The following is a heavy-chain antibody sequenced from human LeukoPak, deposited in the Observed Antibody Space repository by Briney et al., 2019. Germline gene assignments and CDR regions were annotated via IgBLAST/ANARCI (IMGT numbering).Heavy chain of an antibody. Sequence: GGSLRLSCAASGFTFSSYAMSWVRQAPGKGLEWVSAISGSGGSTYYADSVKGRFTISRDNSKNTLYLQMNSLRAEDTAVYYCAKDLAHHRRVTIDYWGQGTLVTVSS. J-gene: IGHJ4*02. CDR2: ISGSGGST. D-gene: IGHD3-3*02. CDR1: GFTFSSYA. CDR3: AKDLAHHRRVTIDY. V-gene: IGHV3-23*01.